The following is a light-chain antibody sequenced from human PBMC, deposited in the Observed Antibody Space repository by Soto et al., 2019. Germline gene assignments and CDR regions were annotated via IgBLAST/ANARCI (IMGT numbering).Light chain of an antibody. CDR3: QQYNDWPRA. CDR2: GAS. Sequence: EIVMTQSPATLSVSPGERATLSCRASQSVRNNLAWYQQKPGQAPRLLIYGASIRATDIPTRFSGSGSGTEFTLTISILKSEDFAVYYWQQYNDWPRAFGQGTKVEIK. V-gene: IGKV3D-15*03. CDR1: QSVRNN. J-gene: IGKJ1*01.